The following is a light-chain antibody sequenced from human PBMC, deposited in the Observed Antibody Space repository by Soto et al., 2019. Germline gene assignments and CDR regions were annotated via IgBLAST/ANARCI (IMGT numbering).Light chain of an antibody. CDR3: QQYNNWPQT. CDR2: GAS. CDR1: QSVTSN. J-gene: IGKJ4*01. V-gene: IGKV3-15*01. Sequence: EVVMTQSPATLSVSPGERATLSCRASQSVTSNLAWYQQKPGQAPRLLMYGASTRATGIPARFSGSGSGTEFTLTISSLQSEDFAVYYCQQYNNWPQTFGGGTKVEIK.